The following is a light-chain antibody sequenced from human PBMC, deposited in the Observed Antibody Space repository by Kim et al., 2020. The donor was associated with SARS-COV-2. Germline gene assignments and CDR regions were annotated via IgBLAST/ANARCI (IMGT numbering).Light chain of an antibody. CDR2: GAS. CDR3: QQYMTSSLN. J-gene: IGKJ3*01. CDR1: QSVRSNY. Sequence: EIVLTQSPATLSLSPGDRATLPCRASQSVRSNYLAWYQQKPVQAPRLLIYGASTRAAGVPDRFSGSGSGTDFTLIISGLEPEDCAVYFCQQYMTSSLNVGPGTVLDIK. V-gene: IGKV3-20*01.